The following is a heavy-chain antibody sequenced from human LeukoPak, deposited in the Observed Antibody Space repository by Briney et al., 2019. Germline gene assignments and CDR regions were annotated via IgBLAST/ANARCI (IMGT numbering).Heavy chain of an antibody. CDR1: GFTFDGYA. V-gene: IGHV3-9*01. J-gene: IGHJ4*02. CDR3: AKDDGSGSSDY. Sequence: GGSLRLSCAASGFTFDGYAMHWVRQAPGKGLEWVSGISWNSGSIGYADSVKGRFTISRDNAKNSLYLQMNSLRAEDTALYYCAKDDGSGSSDYWGQGTLVTVSS. CDR2: ISWNSGSI. D-gene: IGHD3-10*01.